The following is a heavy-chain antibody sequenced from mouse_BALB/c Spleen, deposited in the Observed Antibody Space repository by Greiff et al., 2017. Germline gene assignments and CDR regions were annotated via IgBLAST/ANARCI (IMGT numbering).Heavy chain of an antibody. CDR1: GFSLTSYG. J-gene: IGHJ4*01. Sequence: QVQLQQSGPGLVQPSQSLSITCTVSGFSLTSYGVHWVRQSPGKGLEWLGVIWSGGSTDYNAAFISRLSISKDNSKSQVFFKMNSLQANDTAIYYCARKGIYYDYDKVYAMDYWGQGTSVTVSS. D-gene: IGHD2-4*01. V-gene: IGHV2-2*02. CDR2: IWSGGST. CDR3: ARKGIYYDYDKVYAMDY.